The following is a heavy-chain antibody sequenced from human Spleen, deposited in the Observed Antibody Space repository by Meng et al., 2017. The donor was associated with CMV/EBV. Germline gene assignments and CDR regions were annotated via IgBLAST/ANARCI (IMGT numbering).Heavy chain of an antibody. V-gene: IGHV3-53*01. CDR3: ARVLSSGKAYAMDV. D-gene: IGHD6-19*01. Sequence: LSLTCAASGFTVSSSSMNWVRQVPGKGLEWVSLVYSGGSTYSADSVKGRFAISRDLSKNTLYLQMNSLRAEDTAVYFCARVLSSGKAYAMDVWGQGTTVTVSS. CDR1: GFTVSSSS. CDR2: VYSGGST. J-gene: IGHJ6*02.